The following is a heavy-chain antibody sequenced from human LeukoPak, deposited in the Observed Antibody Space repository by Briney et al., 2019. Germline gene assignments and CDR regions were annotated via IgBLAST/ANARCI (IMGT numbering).Heavy chain of an antibody. CDR1: GGSISSSNW. J-gene: IGHJ4*02. CDR3: ARGDWVVAGYFDF. D-gene: IGHD2-15*01. CDR2: IYHSGST. V-gene: IGHV4-4*02. Sequence: SGTLSLTCAVSGGSISSSNWWSWVRQPPGKGLEWIGEIYHSGSTNYNPSLKSRVTISVDTSKNQFFLNLNSVTAADSAIYYCARGDWVVAGYFDFWGQGILVTVSS.